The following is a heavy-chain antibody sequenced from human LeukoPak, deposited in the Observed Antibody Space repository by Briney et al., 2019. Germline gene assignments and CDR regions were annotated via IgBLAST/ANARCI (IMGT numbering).Heavy chain of an antibody. V-gene: IGHV3-30*18. J-gene: IGHJ5*02. CDR2: ISYDGSNK. CDR3: AKDPPPASIGVAGAENL. D-gene: IGHD6-19*01. Sequence: PGGSLRLSCAASGFTFSSYGMHWVRQAPGKGLEWVAVISYDGSNKYYADSVKGRFTISRDNSKNTLYLQMNSLRAEDTAVYYCAKDPPPASIGVAGAENLWGQGTLVTVSS. CDR1: GFTFSSYG.